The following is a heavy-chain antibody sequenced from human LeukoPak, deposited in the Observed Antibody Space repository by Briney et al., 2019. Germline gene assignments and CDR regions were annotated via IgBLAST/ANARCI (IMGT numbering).Heavy chain of an antibody. CDR3: AREDRSWYYDFWSGPRDFDY. CDR2: ISSSSSYI. CDR1: GFTFSSYS. V-gene: IGHV3-21*01. J-gene: IGHJ4*02. Sequence: PGGSLRLSCAASGFTFSSYSMNWVRQAPGKGLEWVSSISSSSSYIYYADSVKGRFTISRDNAKNSLYLQINSLRAEDTAVYYCAREDRSWYYDFWSGPRDFDYWGRGTLVTVSS. D-gene: IGHD3-3*01.